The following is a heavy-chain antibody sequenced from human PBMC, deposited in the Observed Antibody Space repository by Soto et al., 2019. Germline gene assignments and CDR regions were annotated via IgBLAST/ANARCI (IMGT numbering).Heavy chain of an antibody. CDR2: IYPGDSDT. CDR1: GYSFANYW. CDR3: ARNRLRQYYYGMDV. J-gene: IGHJ6*02. V-gene: IGHV5-51*01. Sequence: ESLKISCQGSGYSFANYWIAWVRQMPGKGLEWVGVIYPGDSDTRYSPSFRGQVTISADKSVSHVYLQWSSLKASDTAMYYCARNRLRQYYYGMDVWGQGTAVTVS. D-gene: IGHD3-10*01.